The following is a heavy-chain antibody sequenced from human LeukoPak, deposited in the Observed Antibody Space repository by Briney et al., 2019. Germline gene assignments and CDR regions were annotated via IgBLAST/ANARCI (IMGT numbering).Heavy chain of an antibody. J-gene: IGHJ3*02. V-gene: IGHV4-4*07. D-gene: IGHD3-22*01. Sequence: WEILTLTCSVSGASIRDYYWNWIRQPAGKGLEWIGRFYNSGSTNYNPSLRGRATMSVDTSKNQLSLKVTSVTAADTAVYYCVKDYYYYDSNGYYVNDGFHIWGQGTMVIVSP. CDR3: VKDYYYYDSNGYYVNDGFHI. CDR2: FYNSGST. CDR1: GASIRDYY.